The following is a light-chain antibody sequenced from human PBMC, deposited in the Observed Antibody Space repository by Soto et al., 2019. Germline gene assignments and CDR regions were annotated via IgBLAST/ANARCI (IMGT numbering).Light chain of an antibody. CDR1: SSDVGGYNY. J-gene: IGLJ1*01. CDR3: SSYAGSSTSYV. Sequence: QSALTQPPSASGSPGQSVTISCTGTSSDVGGYNYVSWYQQHPGKVPKLMIYEVSKRPSGVPDRFSGSKSGNTASLTVSGLQAEDEADYYCSSYAGSSTSYVFGTGTKLTVL. V-gene: IGLV2-8*01. CDR2: EVS.